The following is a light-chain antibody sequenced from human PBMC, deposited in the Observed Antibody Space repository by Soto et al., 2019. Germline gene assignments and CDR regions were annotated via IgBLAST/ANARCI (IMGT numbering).Light chain of an antibody. Sequence: QSALTQPASVSGSPGQSITISCTGTSSDLAIYNYVSWSQQHPGKAPKLVIYEVTNRPSGISNRFSGSKSGNTASLTISGLQAEDEADYYCASYTTSSTWVFGGGTKVTVL. V-gene: IGLV2-14*01. CDR2: EVT. J-gene: IGLJ3*02. CDR3: ASYTTSSTWV. CDR1: SSDLAIYNY.